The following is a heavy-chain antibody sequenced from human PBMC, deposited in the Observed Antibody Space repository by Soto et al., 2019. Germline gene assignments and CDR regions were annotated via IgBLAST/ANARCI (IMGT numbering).Heavy chain of an antibody. CDR2: INPNGGST. CDR3: ARSSGGVYRIIIEAANLFAP. CDR1: GDTFTSYY. Sequence: ASVKVSCKAPGDTFTSYYMHWVRQAPGHGLEWMGVINPNGGSTRFAQKCKGRVTMNWDTSTSTGYMELRGMKSEDTAVDYCARSSGGVYRIIIEAANLFAPCGQGTLVTVSS. J-gene: IGHJ5*02. V-gene: IGHV1-46*01. D-gene: IGHD3-16*01.